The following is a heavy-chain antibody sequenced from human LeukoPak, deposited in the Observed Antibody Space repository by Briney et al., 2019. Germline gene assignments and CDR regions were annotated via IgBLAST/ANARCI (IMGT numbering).Heavy chain of an antibody. J-gene: IGHJ4*01. Sequence: GASVKVSCRASGGTFSSYAISWVRQAPGQGPEWMGGIIPIFGTAKYAQKFQGRVTITADESTSTANTEHSSLRSEDTDVYDCARLHNLAEAGWGHGALVTASS. CDR3: ARLHNLAEAG. CDR2: IIPIFGTA. D-gene: IGHD6-19*01. V-gene: IGHV1-69*01. CDR1: GGTFSSYA.